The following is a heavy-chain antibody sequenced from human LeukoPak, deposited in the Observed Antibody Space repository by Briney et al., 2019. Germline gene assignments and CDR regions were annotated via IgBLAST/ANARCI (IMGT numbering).Heavy chain of an antibody. D-gene: IGHD2-2*01. CDR3: ARGRGIVVVPAADDAFGI. Sequence: PGGSLRLSCAASGFTFSSYAMSWVRQAPGKGLEWVSAISGRGGSTYYADSVKGRFTISRDNSKNTLYLQMNSLRAEDTAVYYCARGRGIVVVPAADDAFGIWGQGTMVTVSS. J-gene: IGHJ3*02. V-gene: IGHV3-23*01. CDR2: ISGRGGST. CDR1: GFTFSSYA.